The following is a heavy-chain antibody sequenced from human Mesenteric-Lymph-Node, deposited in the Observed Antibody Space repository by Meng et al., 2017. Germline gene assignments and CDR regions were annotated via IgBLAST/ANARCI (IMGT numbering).Heavy chain of an antibody. J-gene: IGHJ4*02. Sequence: GESLKISCAASGFTFSSYGMHWVRQAAGKGLAWVAVIWYDGSNKYYADSVKGRFTISRDNSKNTLYLQMNSLRAEDTAVYYCAREGKAAAGNLEDYLDYWGQGTLVTVSS. D-gene: IGHD6-13*01. CDR1: GFTFSSYG. CDR3: AREGKAAAGNLEDYLDY. CDR2: IWYDGSNK. V-gene: IGHV3-33*01.